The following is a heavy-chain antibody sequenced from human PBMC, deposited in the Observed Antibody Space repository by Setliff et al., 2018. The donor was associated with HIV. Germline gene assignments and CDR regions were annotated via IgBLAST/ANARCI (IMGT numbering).Heavy chain of an antibody. CDR3: AKDVGSAITIFGANWFDP. J-gene: IGHJ5*02. V-gene: IGHV3-15*01. CDR2: IKSKTDGGTT. D-gene: IGHD3-3*01. Sequence: PGGSLRLSCAASGFTFSSAWMSWVRQAPGKGLEWVGRIKSKTDGGTTDYAAPVKGRFTISRDDSKDTLYLQMNSLRPEDTAVYYCAKDVGSAITIFGANWFDPWGQGTLVTVSS. CDR1: GFTFSSAW.